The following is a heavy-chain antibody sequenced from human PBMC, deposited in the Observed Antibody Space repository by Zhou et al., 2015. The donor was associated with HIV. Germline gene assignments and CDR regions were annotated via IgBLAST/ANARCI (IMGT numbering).Heavy chain of an antibody. Sequence: QVQLVQSGAEVKKPGSSVKVSCKASGGTFSSYAISWVRQAPGQGLEWMGGIIPIFGTANYAQKFQGRVTITADESTSTAYMELSSLRSEDTAVYYCAREGGTILNSGYDTHNWFDPWGQGTLVTVSS. J-gene: IGHJ5*02. CDR1: GGTFSSYA. CDR2: IIPIFGTA. CDR3: AREGGTILNSGYDTHNWFDP. V-gene: IGHV1-69*01. D-gene: IGHD5-12*01.